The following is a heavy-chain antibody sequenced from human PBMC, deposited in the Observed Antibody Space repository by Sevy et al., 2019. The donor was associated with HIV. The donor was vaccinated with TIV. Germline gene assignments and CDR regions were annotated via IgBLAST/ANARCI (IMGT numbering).Heavy chain of an antibody. V-gene: IGHV3-30*04. CDR3: ARDLRVDLDY. J-gene: IGHJ4*02. Sequence: GGSLRLSCAASGFTFSSYAFHWVRQAPGKGLEWVAVISFDGRKTDYANSVKGRFTISKDNSKNTLHLRMSRLRGDDTAVYYCARDLRVDLDYWGRGTLVTVSS. CDR2: ISFDGRKT. CDR1: GFTFSSYA.